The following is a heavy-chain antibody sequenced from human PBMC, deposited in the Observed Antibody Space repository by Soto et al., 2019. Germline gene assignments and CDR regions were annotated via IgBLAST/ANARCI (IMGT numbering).Heavy chain of an antibody. Sequence: QVQLVQSGAEVKKPGASVKVSCKASGYTFTSYYMHWVRQAPGQGLEWMGIINPSGGSTSYAQKFQGRVTMTRDTSKRTVYMELSSRRSEDTAVYCWARGGGGGSGREFDYWGQGTLVTVSS. CDR1: GYTFTSYY. V-gene: IGHV1-46*03. CDR2: INPSGGST. J-gene: IGHJ4*02. CDR3: ARGGGGGSGREFDY. D-gene: IGHD6-19*01.